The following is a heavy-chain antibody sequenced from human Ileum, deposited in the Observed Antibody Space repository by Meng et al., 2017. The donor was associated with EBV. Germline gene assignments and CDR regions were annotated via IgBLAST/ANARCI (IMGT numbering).Heavy chain of an antibody. CDR2: FYEGTT. J-gene: IGHJ4*02. CDR1: GFSISGNY. CDR3: AKGGQWDPLDS. V-gene: IGHV4-59*01. D-gene: IGHD1-26*01. Sequence: QLRHQEPGPGVVKPLTPLSLTVDVSGFSISGNYWSWIRQSPVKGLEWIGFFYEGTTNYNPSLKSRVTIAAGPANNQISLRLSSVTSADTAVYYCAKGGQWDPLDSWGRGILVTVSS.